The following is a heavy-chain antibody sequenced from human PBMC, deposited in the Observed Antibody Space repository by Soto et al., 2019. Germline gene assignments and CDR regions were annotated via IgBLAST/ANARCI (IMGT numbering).Heavy chain of an antibody. CDR1: GYTFSSHG. J-gene: IGHJ6*02. CDR2: ISGYNGNA. V-gene: IGHV1-18*01. CDR3: ARGSGKDIVVVPAAIRVVALDV. D-gene: IGHD2-2*02. Sequence: AASVKVSCKASGYTFSSHGIIWVRQAPGQGLEWMGWISGYNGNANYAQKLQGRVTMTTDTSTSTAYMELRSLRSDDTAVYYCARGSGKDIVVVPAAIRVVALDVWGQGTTVTVSS.